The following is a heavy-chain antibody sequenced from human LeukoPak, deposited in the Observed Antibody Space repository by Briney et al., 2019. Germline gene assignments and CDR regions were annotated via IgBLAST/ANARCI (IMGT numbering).Heavy chain of an antibody. CDR2: INDGGSGK. D-gene: IGHD4-17*01. V-gene: IGHV3-7*03. CDR1: GFVFSNYW. J-gene: IGHJ4*02. Sequence: GGSLRLSCAASGFVFSNYWMTWVRQAAGKGLEWVASINDGGSGKYYVDSVKGRFTISRDNAQKSLYLEMHSLRAEDTAVYFCARAVTSTEGYWGQGTLVTVSS. CDR3: ARAVTSTEGY.